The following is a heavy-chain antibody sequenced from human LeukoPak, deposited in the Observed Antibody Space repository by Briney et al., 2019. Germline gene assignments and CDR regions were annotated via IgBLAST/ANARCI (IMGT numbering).Heavy chain of an antibody. J-gene: IGHJ4*02. D-gene: IGHD6-19*01. Sequence: GGSLRLSCAASGFTFSSYAMHWFRQAPGKGLEWVAVISYDGSNKYYADSVKGRFTISRDNSKNTLYLQMNSLRAEDTAAYYCASALYSSGWYGGSVAGIDYWGQGTLVTVSS. CDR2: ISYDGSNK. V-gene: IGHV3-30*04. CDR1: GFTFSSYA. CDR3: ASALYSSGWYGGSVAGIDY.